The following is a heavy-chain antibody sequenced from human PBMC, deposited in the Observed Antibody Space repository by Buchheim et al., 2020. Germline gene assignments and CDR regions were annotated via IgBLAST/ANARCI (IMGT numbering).Heavy chain of an antibody. D-gene: IGHD3-10*01. CDR1: GFTFSRYA. CDR3: AKDRYYESGWGYYFDY. V-gene: IGHV3-23*01. Sequence: EVQLLESGGGLVQHGGSLRLSCAVSGFTFSRYAMSWVRQATGKGLEWGSAISGSGGSTYYADSVKGRLTISRDNYKNTLYLQMNRLRAEDTAVYYWAKDRYYESGWGYYFDYWGQGTL. J-gene: IGHJ4*02. CDR2: ISGSGGST.